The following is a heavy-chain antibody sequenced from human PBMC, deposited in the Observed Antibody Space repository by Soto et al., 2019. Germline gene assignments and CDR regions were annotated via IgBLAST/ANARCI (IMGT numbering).Heavy chain of an antibody. CDR3: VRRAITATTNWGAFDV. V-gene: IGHV3-23*01. CDR1: GITSSSFV. Sequence: GGSLRLSWAAAGITSSSFVVNLVRQAPGKGLEWVSTVSPGGDVSHYTDCVKGRFTISRDNSRRTLHLQMDSLRAEDAAVYFCVRRAITATTNWGAFDVWGQGTVVTVS. J-gene: IGHJ3*01. D-gene: IGHD1-20*01. CDR2: VSPGGDVS.